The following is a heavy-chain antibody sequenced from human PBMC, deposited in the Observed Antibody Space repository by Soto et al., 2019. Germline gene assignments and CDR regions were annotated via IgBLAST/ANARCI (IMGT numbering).Heavy chain of an antibody. V-gene: IGHV3-23*01. CDR1: GFTFSSSS. J-gene: IGHJ4*02. CDR3: AKDFSCAY. Sequence: PGGSLRLSCAASGFTFSSSSMSWVRQAPGKGLECVSGISDSGGTTYHADSVKGRFTISRDNSKNTLYLQMNSLRAEDTAVYYCAKDFSCAYWGQGTLVTVSS. CDR2: ISDSGGTT.